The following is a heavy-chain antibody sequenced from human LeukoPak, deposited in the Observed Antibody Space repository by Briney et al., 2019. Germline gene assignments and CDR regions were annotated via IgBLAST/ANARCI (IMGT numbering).Heavy chain of an antibody. Sequence: GASVKVSCKASGYTFTSYGISWVRQAPGQGLEWMGWISAYNGNTNYAQKFQGRVTMTRDTSISTAYMELNRLRSDDTAVYYCARDVGEYCSSVSCYASNYWGQGTLVTVSS. D-gene: IGHD2-2*01. CDR2: ISAYNGNT. CDR1: GYTFTSYG. CDR3: ARDVGEYCSSVSCYASNY. V-gene: IGHV1-18*01. J-gene: IGHJ4*02.